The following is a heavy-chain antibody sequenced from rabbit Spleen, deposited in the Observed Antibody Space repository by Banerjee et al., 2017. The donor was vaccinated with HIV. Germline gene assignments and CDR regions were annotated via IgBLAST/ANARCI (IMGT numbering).Heavy chain of an antibody. D-gene: IGHD1-1*01. Sequence: QLTETGGGLVQPGGSLTLSCKASGIDFTNYYITWVRQAPGKGLEWIGIIYPAKDTTDYASWVNGRFTISSDNAQSTVDLQMNSLTAADTATYFCARMAGPSAYLWPYYFNLWGPGTLVTVS. CDR1: GIDFTNYY. J-gene: IGHJ4*01. CDR3: ARMAGPSAYLWPYYFNL. CDR2: IYPAKDTT. V-gene: IGHV1S7*01.